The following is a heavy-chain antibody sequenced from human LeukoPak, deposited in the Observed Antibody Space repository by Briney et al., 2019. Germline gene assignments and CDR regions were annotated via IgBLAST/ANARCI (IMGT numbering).Heavy chain of an antibody. CDR1: GFTFSSYA. CDR3: AKDRGAGYDILTGYYGGHFDY. J-gene: IGHJ4*02. D-gene: IGHD3-9*01. CDR2: ISGSGGST. Sequence: GGSLRLSCAASGFTFSSYAMSWVRQAPGKGLEWVSAISGSGGSTYYADSVKGRFTISRDNSKNTLYLQMNSLRAEDTAVYYCAKDRGAGYDILTGYYGGHFDYWGQGTLVTVSS. V-gene: IGHV3-23*01.